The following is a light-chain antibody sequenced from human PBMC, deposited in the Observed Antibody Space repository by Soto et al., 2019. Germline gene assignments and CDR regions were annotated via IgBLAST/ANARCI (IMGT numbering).Light chain of an antibody. CDR3: QQYNNLPPDT. V-gene: IGKV3-15*01. J-gene: IGKJ2*01. CDR1: QSVNNN. Sequence: EIILTQSPASLSVSPGERATLSCRASQSVNNNLAWYQQKPGQAPRLLIYGASTRATGIPGRFRGSASGTEFTLTITSLQSEDFAVYFCQQYNNLPPDTFGQGTKLEIK. CDR2: GAS.